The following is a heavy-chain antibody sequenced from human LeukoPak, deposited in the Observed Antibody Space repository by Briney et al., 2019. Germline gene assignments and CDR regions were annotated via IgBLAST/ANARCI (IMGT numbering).Heavy chain of an antibody. Sequence: PSETLSLTCTVSGYSISSGYYWGWIRQPPGKGLEWIGSIYHSGSTYYNPSLKSRLTMSVDTSKNQFSLKLNSVTAADTAVYYCVRAGDYGDYVGWFDPWGQGTLVTVSS. D-gene: IGHD4-17*01. CDR1: GYSISSGYY. CDR3: VRAGDYGDYVGWFDP. CDR2: IYHSGST. J-gene: IGHJ5*02. V-gene: IGHV4-38-2*02.